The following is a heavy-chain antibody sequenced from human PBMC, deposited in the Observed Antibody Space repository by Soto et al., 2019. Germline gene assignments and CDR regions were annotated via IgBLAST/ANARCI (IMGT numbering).Heavy chain of an antibody. V-gene: IGHV4-59*01. J-gene: IGHJ5*02. Sequence: SETLSLTCTVSGGSISSYYWSWIRQPPGKGLEWIGYIYYSGSTNYNPSLKSRVTISVDTSKNQFSLKLSSVTAADTAVYYCARTLLFGDINWFDPWGQGTLVTVSS. D-gene: IGHD3-10*01. CDR1: GGSISSYY. CDR3: ARTLLFGDINWFDP. CDR2: IYYSGST.